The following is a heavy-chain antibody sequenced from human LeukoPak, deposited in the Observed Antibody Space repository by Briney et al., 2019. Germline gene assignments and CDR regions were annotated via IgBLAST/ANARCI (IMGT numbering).Heavy chain of an antibody. D-gene: IGHD3-22*01. V-gene: IGHV4-39*07. CDR3: ARTYYYDSSGYYYFDY. J-gene: IGHJ4*02. CDR1: GGSISSSSYY. CDR2: IYYSGST. Sequence: SETLSLTCTVSGGSISSSSYYWGWIRQLPGKGLEWIGSIYYSGSTYYNPSLKSRVTISVDRSKNQFSLKLSSVTAADTAVYYCARTYYYDSSGYYYFDYWGQGTLVTVS.